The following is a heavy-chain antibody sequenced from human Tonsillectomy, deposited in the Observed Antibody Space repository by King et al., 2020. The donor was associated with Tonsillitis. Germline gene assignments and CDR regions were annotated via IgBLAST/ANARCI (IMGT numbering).Heavy chain of an antibody. D-gene: IGHD5-18*01. CDR3: ARVKDTAMVNDALYI. CDR2: IYYSGST. CDR1: GGSISSSSYY. V-gene: IGHV4-39*01. J-gene: IGHJ3*02. Sequence: LQLQESGPGLVKPSETLSLTCTVSGGSISSSSYYWVWIRQPPGKGLEWIGSIYYSGSTHYNPSLKSLVTISVDTAKNQFSLKLSSVTAADTAVYYCARVKDTAMVNDALYIWGQGTMVTVSS.